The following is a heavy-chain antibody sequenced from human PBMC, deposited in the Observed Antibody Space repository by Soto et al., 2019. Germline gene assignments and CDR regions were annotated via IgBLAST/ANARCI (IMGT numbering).Heavy chain of an antibody. J-gene: IGHJ4*02. Sequence: QVQLQQWGAGLLKPSETLSLTCAVYGGSFRGYYWSWIRQPPGKGLEWIGEINHRGSTNYNPSLKSRVTISVDTSRTQFSLKLSSETAADTDVYYCARGPLDRLLWFWELSEKPYYFDYWGQGTLVTVSS. CDR3: ARGPLDRLLWFWELSEKPYYFDY. CDR1: GGSFRGYY. CDR2: INHRGST. D-gene: IGHD3-10*01. V-gene: IGHV4-34*01.